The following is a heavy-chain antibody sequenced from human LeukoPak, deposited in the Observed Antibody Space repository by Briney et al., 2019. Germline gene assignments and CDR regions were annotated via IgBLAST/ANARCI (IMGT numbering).Heavy chain of an antibody. CDR2: IREDGGEK. Sequence: PGGSLRLSCAASGFTFSTYWMSWVRQAPGKGLEWVANIREDGGEKYSVDSVKGRFTISRDNAKNSLYLQMNSLRAEDTAVYYCAKVRWFGELSSIDYWGQGTLVTISS. D-gene: IGHD3-10*01. J-gene: IGHJ4*02. V-gene: IGHV3-7*03. CDR3: AKVRWFGELSSIDY. CDR1: GFTFSTYW.